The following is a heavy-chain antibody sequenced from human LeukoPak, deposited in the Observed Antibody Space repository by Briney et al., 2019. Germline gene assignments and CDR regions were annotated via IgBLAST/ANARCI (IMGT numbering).Heavy chain of an antibody. Sequence: PSETLSLTCTVSGGSITTYYWSWIRQSPGKGLEWIGYIYYSGSVTYNPSLKSRVTISVDTSKNQFSLRLSSVTAADTAVYYCARAYYYGSGSYYPNWFDSGGQGTLVTVSS. J-gene: IGHJ5*01. CDR3: ARAYYYGSGSYYPNWFDS. V-gene: IGHV4-59*01. CDR1: GGSITTYY. CDR2: IYYSGSV. D-gene: IGHD3-10*01.